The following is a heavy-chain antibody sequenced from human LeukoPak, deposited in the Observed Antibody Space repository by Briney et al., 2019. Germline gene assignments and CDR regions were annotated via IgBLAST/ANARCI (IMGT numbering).Heavy chain of an antibody. D-gene: IGHD3-22*01. V-gene: IGHV3-49*04. CDR1: GFTFGDYA. J-gene: IGHJ4*02. Sequence: GGSLRLSCTASGFTFGDYAMSWVRQAPGKGLEWVGFIRSKAYGGTTEYAASVKGRFTISRDDSKSIAYLQMNSPKTEDTAVYYCTRDVGDYYDSSGYLDDYWGQGTLVTVSS. CDR2: IRSKAYGGTT. CDR3: TRDVGDYYDSSGYLDDY.